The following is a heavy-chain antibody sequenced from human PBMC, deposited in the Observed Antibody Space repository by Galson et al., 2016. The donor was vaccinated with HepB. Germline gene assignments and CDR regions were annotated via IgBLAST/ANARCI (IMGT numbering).Heavy chain of an antibody. CDR1: GFTFSSYA. J-gene: IGHJ4*02. Sequence: SLRLSCAASGFTFSSYAMSWVRQAPGKGLEWVSVISGSGGTTYYADSVKGRFTISRDNSKSTLYLQMNSLRVEDTAVYYCTRAFYYDSTGYYRPFDYWGQGTLVTVSS. V-gene: IGHV3-23*01. D-gene: IGHD3-22*01. CDR3: TRAFYYDSTGYYRPFDY. CDR2: ISGSGGTT.